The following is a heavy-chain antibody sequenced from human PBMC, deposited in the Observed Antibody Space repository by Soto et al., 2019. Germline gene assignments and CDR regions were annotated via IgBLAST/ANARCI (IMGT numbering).Heavy chain of an antibody. Sequence: EVQLVESGGGLVQPGGSLRLSCAASGFTFSSYWMSWVRQAPGKGLKWVANIKQDGSEKYYVDSVKGRFTISRDNAKNALYLQMNILRAEDTAVYYCARDRLGYCSGGSCYYYYYYGMDVWGQGPTVTVSS. CDR2: IKQDGSEK. CDR3: ARDRLGYCSGGSCYYYYYYGMDV. D-gene: IGHD2-15*01. J-gene: IGHJ6*02. V-gene: IGHV3-7*03. CDR1: GFTFSSYW.